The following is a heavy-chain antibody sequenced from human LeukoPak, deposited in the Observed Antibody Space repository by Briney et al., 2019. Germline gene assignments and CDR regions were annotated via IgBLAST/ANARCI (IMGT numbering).Heavy chain of an antibody. D-gene: IGHD2/OR15-2a*01. V-gene: IGHV3-21*01. CDR1: GFTFSRYR. CDR2: MTSSGTYI. CDR3: ASRAHVGNIGGFDI. J-gene: IGHJ3*02. Sequence: GGSLRLSCAASGFTFSRYRMSWVRQAPGEGLEWVASMTSSGTYIHYAASVKGRFTISRDDATSSLYLQMNSLRAGDTAVYYCASRAHVGNIGGFDIWGQGTMVTVS.